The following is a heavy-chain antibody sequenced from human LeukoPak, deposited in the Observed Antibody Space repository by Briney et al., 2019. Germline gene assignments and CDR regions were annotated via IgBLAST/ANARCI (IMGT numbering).Heavy chain of an antibody. Sequence: GGSLRLSWAATGFTFSSYAMSWVRQAPGKGLEWVSAISGSGGSTYYADSVKGRFTISRDNSKNTLYLQMNSLRAEDTAVYYCAKMYSSSWTLFDYWGQGTLVTVSS. V-gene: IGHV3-23*01. CDR3: AKMYSSSWTLFDY. J-gene: IGHJ4*02. CDR1: GFTFSSYA. CDR2: ISGSGGST. D-gene: IGHD6-13*01.